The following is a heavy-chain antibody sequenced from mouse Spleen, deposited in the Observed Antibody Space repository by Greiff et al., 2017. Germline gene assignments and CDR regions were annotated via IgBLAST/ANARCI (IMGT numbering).Heavy chain of an antibody. V-gene: IGHV2-9-1*01. CDR2: IWTGGGT. D-gene: IGHD1-1*01. Sequence: VMLVESGPGLVAPSQSLSITCTVSGFSLTSYAISWVRQPPGKGLEWLGVIWTGGGTNYNSALKSRLSISKDNSKSQVFLKMNSLQTDDTARYYCARNKITTVVEYYYAMDYWGQGTSVTVSS. CDR1: GFSLTSYA. J-gene: IGHJ4*01. CDR3: ARNKITTVVEYYYAMDY.